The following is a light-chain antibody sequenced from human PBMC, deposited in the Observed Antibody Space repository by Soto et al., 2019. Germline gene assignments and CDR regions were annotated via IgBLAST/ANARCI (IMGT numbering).Light chain of an antibody. CDR1: HSVSSSY. J-gene: IGKJ5*01. CDR3: QQYGSSPPIT. V-gene: IGKV3-20*01. Sequence: IVVTQSPCTLSMSPGERAALSCRASHSVSSSYLAWYQQKPGQAPRLLIYGASSRATGIPDRFSGSGSGTDFTLTISRLEPEDFAVYYCQQYGSSPPITFGQGTRLEIK. CDR2: GAS.